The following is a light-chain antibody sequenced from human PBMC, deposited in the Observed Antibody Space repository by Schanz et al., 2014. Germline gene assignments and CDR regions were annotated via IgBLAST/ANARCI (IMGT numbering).Light chain of an antibody. Sequence: IQMTQSPSSLSASVGDRVNITCRASQSLGNWLAWYQQKPGQAPKLLIYGASTLESGDPSRFSGSGSVTEFTLTISSLQPEDIATYYCQQYDNLLTFGGGTKVEIK. CDR1: QSLGNW. V-gene: IGKV1-5*01. J-gene: IGKJ4*01. CDR2: GAS. CDR3: QQYDNLLT.